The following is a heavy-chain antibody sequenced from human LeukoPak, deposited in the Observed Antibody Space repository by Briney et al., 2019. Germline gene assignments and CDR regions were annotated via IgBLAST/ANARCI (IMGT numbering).Heavy chain of an antibody. Sequence: GGSLRLSCVASGFTFDDYGMTWVRQAPGKGLEWVSGINWNGSNTDYVDSVKGRFTISRDNAKNSLYLQMNSLKVEDTALYYCVRTAIDATTQEGGFFYYYGMDVWGQGTTVIVSS. J-gene: IGHJ6*02. CDR1: GFTFDDYG. V-gene: IGHV3-20*04. CDR2: INWNGSNT. CDR3: VRTAIDATTQEGGFFYYYGMDV. D-gene: IGHD1/OR15-1a*01.